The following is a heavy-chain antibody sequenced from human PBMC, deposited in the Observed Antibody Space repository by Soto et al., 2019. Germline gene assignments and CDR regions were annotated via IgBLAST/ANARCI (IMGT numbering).Heavy chain of an antibody. CDR3: ARHWRTGYSTVFGVVMGWFDP. D-gene: IGHD3-3*01. CDR2: IYYSGST. Sequence: SETLSLTCTATGDSITSTDYYWGWIRQPPGKGLEWVASIYYSGSTYHNPSLKSRVTISVDTSKNQFSLKVTSVTAADTAVYYCARHWRTGYSTVFGVVMGWFDPWGQGTMVT. CDR1: GDSITSTDYY. V-gene: IGHV4-39*01. J-gene: IGHJ5*02.